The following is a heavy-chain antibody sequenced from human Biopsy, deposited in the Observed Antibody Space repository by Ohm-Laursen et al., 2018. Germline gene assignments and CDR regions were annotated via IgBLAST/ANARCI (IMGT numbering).Heavy chain of an antibody. CDR3: ARIPILVVPAAIVYRHRRHLQGLDV. CDR1: GFSLNTRVMS. Sequence: TQTLTLTCTLSGFSLNTRVMSVTWIRQPPGKALEWLARIDWDDAKFYNGSLKTRLTISKDTSENHVVLTLSDVDPVDTATYYCARIPILVVPAAIVYRHRRHLQGLDVWGQGTTVIASS. D-gene: IGHD2-2*02. V-gene: IGHV2-70*16. CDR2: IDWDDAK. J-gene: IGHJ6*02.